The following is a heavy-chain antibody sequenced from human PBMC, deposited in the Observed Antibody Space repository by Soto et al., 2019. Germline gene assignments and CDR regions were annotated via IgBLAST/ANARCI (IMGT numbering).Heavy chain of an antibody. Sequence: PGESLKISCKGSGYSFTSYWIGWVRQMPGKGLEWMGIIYPGDSDTRYSPSFQGQVTISADKSISTAYLQWSSLKASDTAMYYCERNVTISDNWFDTWGQGTLVTVSS. J-gene: IGHJ5*02. CDR3: ERNVTISDNWFDT. V-gene: IGHV5-51*01. D-gene: IGHD3-9*01. CDR1: GYSFTSYW. CDR2: IYPGDSDT.